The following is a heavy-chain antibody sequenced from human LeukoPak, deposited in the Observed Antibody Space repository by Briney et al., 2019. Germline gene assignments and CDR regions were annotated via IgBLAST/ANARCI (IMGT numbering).Heavy chain of an antibody. D-gene: IGHD5-24*01. V-gene: IGHV1-46*01. CDR1: GYTFTNYY. J-gene: IGHJ3*02. CDR2: INPGGDNT. Sequence: ASVTVSCKASGYTFTNYYIHWVRQAPGQGLEWMGLINPGGDNTNYAQNFQGRVTMTRDTSASTVYMELSSLRSEDTAIYYCARIRDGYNDAYDIWGQGTVVTVPS. CDR3: ARIRDGYNDAYDI.